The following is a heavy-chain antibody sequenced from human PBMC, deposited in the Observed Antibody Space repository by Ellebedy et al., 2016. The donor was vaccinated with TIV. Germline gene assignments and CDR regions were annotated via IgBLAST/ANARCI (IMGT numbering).Heavy chain of an antibody. CDR1: SYTFTSYG. J-gene: IGHJ6*02. Sequence: ASVKVSXKASSYTFTSYGISWVRQAPGQGLEWMGWISAYNGNTNYAQKLQGRVTMTTDTSTSTAYMELRSLRSDDTAVYYCARESSRGYCSSTSCYNSYGMDVWGQGTTVTVSS. V-gene: IGHV1-18*04. D-gene: IGHD2-2*02. CDR3: ARESSRGYCSSTSCYNSYGMDV. CDR2: ISAYNGNT.